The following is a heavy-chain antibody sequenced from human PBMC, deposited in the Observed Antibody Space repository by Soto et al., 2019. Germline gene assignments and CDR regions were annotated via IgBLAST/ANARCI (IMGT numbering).Heavy chain of an antibody. Sequence: RLKWMGIINPSGGSTSYAQKFQGRVTMTRDTSTSTVYMELSSLRSEDTAVYYCARTPFVVVTGHTDSADAFDICGEG. J-gene: IGHJ3*02. CDR3: ARTPFVVVTGHTDSADAFDI. CDR2: INPSGGST. V-gene: IGHV1-46*03. D-gene: IGHD2-2*01.